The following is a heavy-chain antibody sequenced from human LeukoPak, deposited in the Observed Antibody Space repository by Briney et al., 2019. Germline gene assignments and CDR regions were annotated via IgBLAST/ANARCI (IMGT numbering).Heavy chain of an antibody. CDR2: INTNTGNP. J-gene: IGHJ3*01. CDR1: GYTFTIYP. CDR3: ARRDITGATDAFDF. V-gene: IGHV7-4-1*02. Sequence: ASVNVSCKASGYTFTIYPVNWVRQAPGQGLEWMGWINTNTGNPTYAQGFTGRFVFSLDTSVSTAYLQISSLKAEDTAVYYCARRDITGATDAFDFWGQGTMVTVSS. D-gene: IGHD1-20*01.